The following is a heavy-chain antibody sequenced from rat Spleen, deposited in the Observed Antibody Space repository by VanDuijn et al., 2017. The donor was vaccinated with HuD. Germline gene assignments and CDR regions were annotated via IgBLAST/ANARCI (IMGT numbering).Heavy chain of an antibody. CDR2: INTGGGTT. CDR1: GFTFSNFY. D-gene: IGHD1-4*01. V-gene: IGHV5-25*01. CDR3: ARHLPGYNSHYFDY. Sequence: EVQLVESGGGLVQPGRSLKLSCAASGFTFSNFYMAWVRQAPTKGLEWVAYINTGGGTTFYRDSVKGRFTISRDNAKSTLYLQMDSLRSEDTATYYCARHLPGYNSHYFDYWGQGVMVTVSS. J-gene: IGHJ2*01.